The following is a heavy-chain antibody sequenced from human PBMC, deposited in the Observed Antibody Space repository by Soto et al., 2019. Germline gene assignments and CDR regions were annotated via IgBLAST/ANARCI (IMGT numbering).Heavy chain of an antibody. CDR2: IYYSGST. J-gene: IGHJ3*02. V-gene: IGHV4-39*01. CDR3: ARRLEWELLYAFDI. CDR1: GGSISSSSYY. Sequence: SETLSLTCTVSGGSISSSSYYWGWIRQPPGKGLEWIGSIYYSGSTYYNPSLKSRVTISVDTSKNQFSLKLSSVTAADTAVYYFARRLEWELLYAFDIWGQGTMVTVSS. D-gene: IGHD1-26*01.